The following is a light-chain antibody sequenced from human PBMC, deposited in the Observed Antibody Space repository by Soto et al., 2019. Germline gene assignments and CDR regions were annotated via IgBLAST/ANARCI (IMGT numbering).Light chain of an antibody. CDR1: QSISSW. CDR2: IAS. CDR3: QQYFASSS. V-gene: IGKV1-5*01. J-gene: IGKJ3*01. Sequence: DIQMTQSPSILSASVGDRVTITCRASQSISSWLACYQQKPGKAPKLLISIASTLESGVPLRFSGSGSGTEFTLTISRLQPDDFANYYCQQYFASSSFGPGTKVDSK.